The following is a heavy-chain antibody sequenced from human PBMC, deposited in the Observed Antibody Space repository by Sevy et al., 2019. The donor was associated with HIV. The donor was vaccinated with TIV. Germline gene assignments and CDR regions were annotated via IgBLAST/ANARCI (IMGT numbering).Heavy chain of an antibody. D-gene: IGHD3-22*01. V-gene: IGHV1-8*02. J-gene: IGHJ5*02. CDR3: TRVRALNYYDTSVSMEYNWFDP. CDR1: GYIFTSYD. Sequence: ASVKVSCKASGYIFTSYDINWVRQASGQGLEWMGWMNPNTGNTGCAQKFQGRVTMTRDTSTSTAYMDLRSLRSDDTAIYYCTRVRALNYYDTSVSMEYNWFDPWGQGTLVTVSS. CDR2: MNPNTGNT.